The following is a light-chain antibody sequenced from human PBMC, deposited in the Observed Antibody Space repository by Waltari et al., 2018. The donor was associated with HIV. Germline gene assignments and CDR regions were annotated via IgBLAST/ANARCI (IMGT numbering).Light chain of an antibody. CDR2: GSF. CDR3: QQYFAVPLT. Sequence: DIQMTQSPSSLSASIGDTVTITCRASQDISSSVSWFQQQPGKVPKLLVHGSFILQRGVPSRFRGSGSGTDYTLTISGLQAEDFATYFCQQYFAVPLTFGGGTNLEI. CDR1: QDISSS. V-gene: IGKV1-NL1*01. J-gene: IGKJ4*01.